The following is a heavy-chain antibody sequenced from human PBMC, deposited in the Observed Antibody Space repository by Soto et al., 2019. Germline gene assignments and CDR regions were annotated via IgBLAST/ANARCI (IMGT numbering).Heavy chain of an antibody. Sequence: GGSLRLSCAASGFTFSSYGMHWVRQAPGKGLEWVAVIWDDGSNKYYADSVKGRFTISRDNSKNTLYLQMNSLRAEDTGVYYCARGKGYCSGGSCGFCYYYGMDVWGQGTTVTVSS. CDR2: IWDDGSNK. V-gene: IGHV3-33*01. CDR1: GFTFSSYG. D-gene: IGHD2-15*01. J-gene: IGHJ6*02. CDR3: ARGKGYCSGGSCGFCYYYGMDV.